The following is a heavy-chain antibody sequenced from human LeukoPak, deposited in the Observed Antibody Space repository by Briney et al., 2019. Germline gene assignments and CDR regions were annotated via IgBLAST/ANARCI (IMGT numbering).Heavy chain of an antibody. J-gene: IGHJ5*02. CDR2: ISGYNGYT. D-gene: IGHD3-22*01. Sequence: ASLKVSCKASGYTFTSYGISWVRQAPGQRLECMGWISGYNGYTHYAHNLQGRVTMTTDTSTSTAYMELRSLRSDDTAVYYCARDEARYSSGYYPNWFDPWGQGTLVTVSS. V-gene: IGHV1-18*01. CDR3: ARDEARYSSGYYPNWFDP. CDR1: GYTFTSYG.